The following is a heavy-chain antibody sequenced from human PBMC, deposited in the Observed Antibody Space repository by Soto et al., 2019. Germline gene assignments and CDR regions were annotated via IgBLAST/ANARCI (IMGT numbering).Heavy chain of an antibody. V-gene: IGHV3-23*01. CDR3: AKDGPAEYYDCWSGYYLDY. D-gene: IGHD3-3*01. Sequence: GVSLRLSCAASGFTFSRYAMSWVRQAPGKGLEWVSAISGSGGSTYYADSVKGRFTISRDNSKNTLYLQMNSLRAEDTAVYYCAKDGPAEYYDCWSGYYLDYRGQRSLVILSS. CDR1: GFTFSRYA. J-gene: IGHJ4*01. CDR2: ISGSGGST.